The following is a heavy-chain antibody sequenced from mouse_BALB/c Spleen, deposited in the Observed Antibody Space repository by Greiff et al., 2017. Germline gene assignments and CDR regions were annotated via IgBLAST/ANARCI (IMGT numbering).Heavy chain of an antibody. Sequence: DVKLVESGGGLVQPGGSLKLSCAASGFTFSSYGMSWVRQTPDKRLELVATINSNGGSTYYPDSVKGRFTISRDNAKNTLYLQMSSLKSEDTAMYYCAREDDYGAWFAYWGQGTLVTVSA. CDR1: GFTFSSYG. CDR3: AREDDYGAWFAY. J-gene: IGHJ3*01. CDR2: INSNGGST. V-gene: IGHV5-6-3*01. D-gene: IGHD2-4*01.